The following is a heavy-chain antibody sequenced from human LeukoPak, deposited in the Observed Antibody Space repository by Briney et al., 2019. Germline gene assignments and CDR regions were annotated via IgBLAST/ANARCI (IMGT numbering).Heavy chain of an antibody. J-gene: IGHJ4*02. Sequence: ASVKVSCKASGYTFTGYYMHWVRQVPGQGLEWMGWINPNSGGTNYAQKFQGRVAMTRDTSITTGYMELSRLRSDDTAVYYCARGTSGWYYYFDYWAQGVLVTVSS. CDR3: ARGTSGWYYYFDY. CDR1: GYTFTGYY. V-gene: IGHV1-2*02. CDR2: INPNSGGT. D-gene: IGHD6-19*01.